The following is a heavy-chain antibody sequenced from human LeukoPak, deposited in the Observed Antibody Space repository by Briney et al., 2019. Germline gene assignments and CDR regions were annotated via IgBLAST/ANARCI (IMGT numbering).Heavy chain of an antibody. CDR1: GYTFTGYY. CDR2: INPSTGST. J-gene: IGHJ5*02. V-gene: IGHV1-46*01. CDR3: ARDGGYCSTTTCYAGGLHWFDP. Sequence: GASVKVSCKASGYTFTGYYIHWVRQAPGQGLEWMGIINPSTGSTTYAQKFQGRVTMTRDTSTSTVYMELRSLRSEDTALYYCARDGGYCSTTTCYAGGLHWFDPWGQGSLVTVSS. D-gene: IGHD2-2*01.